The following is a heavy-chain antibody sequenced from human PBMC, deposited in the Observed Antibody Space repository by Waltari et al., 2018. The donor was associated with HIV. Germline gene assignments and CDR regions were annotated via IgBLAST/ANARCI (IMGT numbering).Heavy chain of an antibody. CDR3: ARGWDTARVAGDYFGMDV. D-gene: IGHD5-18*01. CDR1: GGSIGIGPYY. V-gene: IGHV4-31*03. J-gene: IGHJ6*02. CDR2: IDDSGYT. Sequence: QVQLQESGPGLVRPPQTLSLTCTVSGGSIGIGPYYWSWTRPHPGKGLEWIGYIDDSGYTVYNPTVKSRVAMSVETSKNQFSLRLNSVTAADTAVYYCARGWDTARVAGDYFGMDVWGQGTTVTVSS.